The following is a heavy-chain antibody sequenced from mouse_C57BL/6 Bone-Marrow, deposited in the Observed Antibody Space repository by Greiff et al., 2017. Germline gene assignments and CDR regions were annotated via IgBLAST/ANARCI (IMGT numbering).Heavy chain of an antibody. Sequence: EVQLQQSGAELVKPGASVKLSCTASGFNINDYYMHWVKQRTEQGLEWIGRIDPDDGETKYAPKFQDKATMTADTSSNTAYLQLSSLTSEDTAVYYCAKEDYYGSLDVWGTGTTITVSS. V-gene: IGHV14-2*01. J-gene: IGHJ1*03. CDR2: IDPDDGET. CDR3: AKEDYYGSLDV. CDR1: GFNINDYY. D-gene: IGHD1-1*01.